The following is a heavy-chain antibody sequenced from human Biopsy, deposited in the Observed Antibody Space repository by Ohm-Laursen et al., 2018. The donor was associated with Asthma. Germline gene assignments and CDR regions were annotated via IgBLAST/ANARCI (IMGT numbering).Heavy chain of an antibody. CDR3: AGGRYCSGASCLYGMDV. Sequence: GSLRLSCSASGMSVSDYYMTWLRQSPGKGLEWLSHIGIKGTSIYYADSVKGRFTISRDNAKNSLFLQMNGLRADDTAVYFCAGGRYCSGASCLYGMDVWGQGTTASVSS. V-gene: IGHV3-11*01. CDR2: IGIKGTSI. D-gene: IGHD2-15*01. J-gene: IGHJ6*02. CDR1: GMSVSDYY.